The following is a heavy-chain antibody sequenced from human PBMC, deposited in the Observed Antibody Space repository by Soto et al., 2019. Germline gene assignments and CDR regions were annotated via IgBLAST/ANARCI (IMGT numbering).Heavy chain of an antibody. Sequence: KPAETLSLTCTVSGGAISSSSYYFFCIGQRPGIGLELIGSIYYSGSTYYNPSLKSRVTISVDTSKNQFSLKLSSVTAADTAVYYCARQYCSGGSCYANWFYPWGQGTQVPVSS. D-gene: IGHD2-15*01. CDR1: GGAISSSSYY. V-gene: IGHV4-39*01. CDR2: IYYSGST. J-gene: IGHJ5*02. CDR3: ARQYCSGGSCYANWFYP.